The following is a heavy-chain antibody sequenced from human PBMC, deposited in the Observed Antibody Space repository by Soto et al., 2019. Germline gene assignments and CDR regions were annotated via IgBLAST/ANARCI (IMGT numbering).Heavy chain of an antibody. CDR1: GGSFSGYY. J-gene: IGHJ4*02. CDR3: ARGQRSDHLVDY. D-gene: IGHD3-3*02. V-gene: IGHV4-34*01. CDR2: INPDGAT. Sequence: SETLSLTCAVYGGSFSGYYWDWIRQPPGKGLEWIGEINPDGATNYTPSLRGRVTISIDTSRNQFSLKLSSVTAADTAVYYCARGQRSDHLVDYWGQGALVTVSS.